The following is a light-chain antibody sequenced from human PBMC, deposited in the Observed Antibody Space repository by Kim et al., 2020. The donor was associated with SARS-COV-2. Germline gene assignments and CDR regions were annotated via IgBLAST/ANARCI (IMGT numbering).Light chain of an antibody. CDR3: QQYDTNSRT. V-gene: IGKV1-5*01. CDR2: DVS. CDR1: QSSSTW. Sequence: ASGGDRVTMTCQDSQSSSTWLAWYPHKPGKAPKLLIHDVSSLESGVPSRFSGSGSRTEFTLTISSLQPDDYATYYCQQYDTNSRTFGRGTKV. J-gene: IGKJ4*01.